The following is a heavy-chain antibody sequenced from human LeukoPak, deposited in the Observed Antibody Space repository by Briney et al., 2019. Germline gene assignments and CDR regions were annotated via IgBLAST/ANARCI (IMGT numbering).Heavy chain of an antibody. CDR1: GDSISSGDYY. CDR2: SHYSGST. CDR3: ARYSSSGIYSGGFDP. J-gene: IGHJ5*02. D-gene: IGHD3-10*01. Sequence: SQTLSLTCTVSGDSISSGDYYWSWIRQPPGKGLEWIGYSHYSGSTYYNSSLKSRVALSIDTSKNQFSLNLSSVTAADTAVYYCARYSSSGIYSGGFDPWGQGTLVTVSS. V-gene: IGHV4-30-4*01.